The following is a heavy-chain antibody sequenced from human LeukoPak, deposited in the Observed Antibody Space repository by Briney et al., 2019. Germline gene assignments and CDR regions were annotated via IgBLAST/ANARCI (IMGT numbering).Heavy chain of an antibody. Sequence: PGGSLRLSCAASGFTFSSYGMHWVRQAPGKGLEWVAVISYDGSNKGYADSVKGRFTISRDNSKNTLYLQMNSLRAEDTAVYYCAKDLGGGSGCYDLWGRGTLVTVSS. CDR2: ISYDGSNK. V-gene: IGHV3-30*18. CDR3: AKDLGGGSGCYDL. J-gene: IGHJ2*01. CDR1: GFTFSSYG. D-gene: IGHD6-19*01.